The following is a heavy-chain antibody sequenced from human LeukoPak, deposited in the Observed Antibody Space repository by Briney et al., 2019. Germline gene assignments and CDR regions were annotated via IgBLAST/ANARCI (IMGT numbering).Heavy chain of an antibody. Sequence: GGSLRLSCAASGFTFSGYWMSWLRQAPGKGLEWVANIKQDGGEKYYVDSVKGRFTISRDNAKSSLYLQTNSLRAEDTAVYYCARDRGFGQADVWGKGTTVTVSS. CDR1: GFTFSGYW. J-gene: IGHJ6*04. V-gene: IGHV3-7*01. CDR3: ARDRGFGQADV. D-gene: IGHD3-10*01. CDR2: IKQDGGEK.